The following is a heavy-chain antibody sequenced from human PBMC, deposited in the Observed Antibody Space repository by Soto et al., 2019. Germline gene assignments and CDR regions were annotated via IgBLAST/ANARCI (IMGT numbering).Heavy chain of an antibody. Sequence: DVQLVESGGGLVKPGGSLRLSCAASGFTFSSYSMNWVRQAPGKGLEWVSSVSDRGTYIYYSDSVKGRFTISRDNAKSSLYLHMHSLRAEDTAVYYCARGRDIVGATPFDYWGQGTLVTVSS. J-gene: IGHJ4*02. CDR1: GFTFSSYS. CDR3: ARGRDIVGATPFDY. D-gene: IGHD1-26*01. CDR2: VSDRGTYI. V-gene: IGHV3-21*01.